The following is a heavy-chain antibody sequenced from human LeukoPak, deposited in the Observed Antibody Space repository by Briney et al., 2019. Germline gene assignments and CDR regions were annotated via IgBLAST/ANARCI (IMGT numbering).Heavy chain of an antibody. V-gene: IGHV1-46*01. Sequence: ASVKVSCKASGFTFTSYDINWVRQAPGQGLEWMGIINPSGGSTSYAQKFQGRVTMTRDTSTSTVYMELSSLRSEDTAVYYCARDRGEYSSSSDSGEFDYWGQGTLVTVSS. J-gene: IGHJ4*02. D-gene: IGHD6-6*01. CDR1: GFTFTSYD. CDR2: INPSGGST. CDR3: ARDRGEYSSSSDSGEFDY.